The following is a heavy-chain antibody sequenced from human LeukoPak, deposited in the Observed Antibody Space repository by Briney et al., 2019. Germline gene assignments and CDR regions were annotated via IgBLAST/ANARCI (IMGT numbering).Heavy chain of an antibody. D-gene: IGHD5-18*01. CDR2: IIPILGIA. Sequence: GASVKVSCKASGGTFSSYAISWVRQAPGQGLEWMGRIIPILGIANYAQKFQGRVTITADKSTSTAYMELSSLRSDDTAVYYCARDQARKQVWSYYYYGMDVWGQGTTVTVSS. J-gene: IGHJ6*02. V-gene: IGHV1-69*04. CDR1: GGTFSSYA. CDR3: ARDQARKQVWSYYYYGMDV.